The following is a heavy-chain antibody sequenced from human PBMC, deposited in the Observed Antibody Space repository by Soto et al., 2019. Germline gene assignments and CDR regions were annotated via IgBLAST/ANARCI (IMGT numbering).Heavy chain of an antibody. CDR2: ISYDGSNK. CDR3: ARATVEYYDSSGPIYYYGMDV. V-gene: IGHV3-30-3*01. CDR1: GFTFSSYA. J-gene: IGHJ6*02. Sequence: GGSLRLSCAASGFTFSSYAVHWVRQAPGKGLEWVAVISYDGSNKYYADSVKGRFTISRDNSKNTLYLQMNSLRAEDTAVYYCARATVEYYDSSGPIYYYGMDVWGQGTTVTVSS. D-gene: IGHD3-22*01.